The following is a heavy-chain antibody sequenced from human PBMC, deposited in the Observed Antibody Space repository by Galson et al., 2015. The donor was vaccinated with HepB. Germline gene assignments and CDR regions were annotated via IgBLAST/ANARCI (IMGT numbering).Heavy chain of an antibody. V-gene: IGHV3-23*01. Sequence: SLRPSCAAPGITFSTYVMSWVRQAPGKGLEWVSSIVGSGESTFYADSVKGRFTISRDNSRNTLYLQMNRLRADDTAIYYCAKTSYCDGGPCFSGYFDSWGQGTLVAVSS. J-gene: IGHJ4*02. CDR1: GITFSTYV. CDR2: IVGSGEST. D-gene: IGHD2-21*01. CDR3: AKTSYCDGGPCFSGYFDS.